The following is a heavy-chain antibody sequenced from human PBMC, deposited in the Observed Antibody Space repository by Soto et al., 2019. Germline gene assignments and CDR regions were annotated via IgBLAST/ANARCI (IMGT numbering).Heavy chain of an antibody. V-gene: IGHV4-59*01. CDR2: IYYSGST. CDR3: ARRYAASFDY. CDR1: GGSISSYY. Sequence: QVQLQESGPGLVKPSETLSLTCTVSGGSISSYYWSWIRQPPGKGLELIGYIYYSGSTNYNPSLKSSVTISVDTSKNQFSLKMSSVTAAYTAVYYCARRYAASFDYWGPGTLDTVSS. D-gene: IGHD2-15*01. J-gene: IGHJ4*01.